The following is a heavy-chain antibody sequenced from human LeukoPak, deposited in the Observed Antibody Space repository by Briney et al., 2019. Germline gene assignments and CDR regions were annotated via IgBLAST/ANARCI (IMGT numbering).Heavy chain of an antibody. CDR2: ISSSSSYI. J-gene: IGHJ4*02. CDR3: ARARDGYPIGYFDY. V-gene: IGHV3-21*01. CDR1: GFTFSSYS. D-gene: IGHD5-24*01. Sequence: PGGSLRLSCAASGFTFSSYSMNWVRQAPGKGLEWVSSISSSSSYIYYADSVKGRFTISRDNAKNSLYLQMNSLRAEDTAVYHCARARDGYPIGYFDYWGQGTLVTVSS.